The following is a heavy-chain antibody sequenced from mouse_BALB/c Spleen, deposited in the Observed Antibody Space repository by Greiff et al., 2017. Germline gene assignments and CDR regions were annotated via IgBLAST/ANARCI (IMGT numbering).Heavy chain of an antibody. J-gene: IGHJ2*01. D-gene: IGHD4-1*01. CDR3: ARKRTGYFDY. CDR2: IDPANGNT. CDR1: GFNIKDSY. Sequence: VQLQQSGAELVKPGASVKLSCTASGFNIKDSYMHWVKQRPEQGLEWIGRIDPANGNTKYDPKFQGKATITADKSSNTAYLQLSSLTSEDTAVYYCARKRTGYFDYWGQGTTLTVSS. V-gene: IGHV14-3*02.